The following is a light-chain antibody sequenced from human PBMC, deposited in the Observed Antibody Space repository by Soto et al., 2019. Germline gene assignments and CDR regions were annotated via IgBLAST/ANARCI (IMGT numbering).Light chain of an antibody. CDR1: HNIERW. J-gene: IGKJ1*01. CDR3: QQFAISTT. Sequence: DIQMTQSHSTLSASVGDRFTITCRASHNIERWMAWYQQKPGKAPSLLIFDASTLHSGVPSRFSGSGSGTDFTLTISSLQPDDFATYYSQQFAISTTFGQGTKVDIK. CDR2: DAS. V-gene: IGKV1-5*01.